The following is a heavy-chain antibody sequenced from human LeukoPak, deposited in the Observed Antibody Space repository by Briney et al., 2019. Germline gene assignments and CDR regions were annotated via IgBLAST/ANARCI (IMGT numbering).Heavy chain of an antibody. CDR2: ISGSSSST. J-gene: IGHJ4*02. CDR1: GFTFSNYG. Sequence: GGSLRLSCAASGFTFSNYGVRWVRQAPGMGLEWVSAISGSSSSTYYADSVKGRFTISRDNSKNTLYLQMNSLRAEDTAVYYCAKAAGFMVRGVISDYWGQGTLVTVSS. V-gene: IGHV3-23*01. D-gene: IGHD3-10*01. CDR3: AKAAGFMVRGVISDY.